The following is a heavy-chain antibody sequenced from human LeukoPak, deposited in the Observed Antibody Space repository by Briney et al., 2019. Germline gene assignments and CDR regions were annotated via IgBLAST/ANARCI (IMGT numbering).Heavy chain of an antibody. V-gene: IGHV3-7*01. Sequence: GGSLRLSCAASGFTFSSYWMSWVRQAPGKGLEWVANIKQDGSEKYYVDSVEGRFTISRDDAKNSLYLQMNSLRAEDTAVYYCARLTGLRAFDYWGQGTLVTVSS. CDR1: GFTFSSYW. J-gene: IGHJ4*02. CDR2: IKQDGSEK. CDR3: ARLTGLRAFDY. D-gene: IGHD7-27*01.